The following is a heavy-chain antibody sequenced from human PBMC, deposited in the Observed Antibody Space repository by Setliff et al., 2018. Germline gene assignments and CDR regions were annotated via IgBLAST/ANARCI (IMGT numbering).Heavy chain of an antibody. Sequence: SETLSLTCTVSGGSISSGSDYWAWIRQPPGKGLEWLGTVYHRGSTYYNPSLKSRVTISVDTSKNQFSLKLSSVTAADTAVYYCARLDGAGLWSHYYYYYMDVWGKGTTVTVSS. D-gene: IGHD5-18*01. J-gene: IGHJ6*03. V-gene: IGHV4-39*01. CDR3: ARLDGAGLWSHYYYYYMDV. CDR2: VYHRGST. CDR1: GGSISSGSDY.